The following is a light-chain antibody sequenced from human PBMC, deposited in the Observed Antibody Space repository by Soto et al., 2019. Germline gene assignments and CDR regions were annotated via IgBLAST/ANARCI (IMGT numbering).Light chain of an antibody. J-gene: IGLJ3*02. Sequence: QSVLTQPASVSGSPGQSITISCTGTSSDVGSYNLVSWYQHYPGKAPKLMIYEVSQRPSGVSNRFSGSKSGSTASLTISGLQAEDEAEYFCCSYAGSGTWVFGGGTKVTVL. CDR3: CSYAGSGTWV. CDR1: SSDVGSYNL. CDR2: EVS. V-gene: IGLV2-23*02.